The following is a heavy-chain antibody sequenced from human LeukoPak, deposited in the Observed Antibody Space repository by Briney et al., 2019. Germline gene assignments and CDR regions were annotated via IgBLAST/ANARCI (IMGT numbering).Heavy chain of an antibody. D-gene: IGHD3-10*01. CDR1: GFTFSSYA. CDR2: ISGSGGST. Sequence: PGGSLRLSCAASGFTFSSYAMSWVRQAPGKGLEWVSAISGSGGSTYYADSVKGRFTISRDNPKNTLYLQMNSLRAEDTAVYYCAKGKGLWFGESPAGDWGQGTLVTVSS. CDR3: AKGKGLWFGESPAGD. J-gene: IGHJ4*02. V-gene: IGHV3-23*01.